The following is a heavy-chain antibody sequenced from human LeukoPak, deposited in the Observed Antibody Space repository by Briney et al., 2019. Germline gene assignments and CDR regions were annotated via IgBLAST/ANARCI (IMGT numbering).Heavy chain of an antibody. D-gene: IGHD3-10*01. Sequence: GGSLRLSCAASGFTFSSSAMSWVRQAPGKGLEWVSAISNNGGYTYYADSVQGRFTISRDNSKSTLCLQMNSLRAEDTAVYYCANDPLFFYYGMDVWGQGTTVTVSS. CDR2: ISNNGGYT. V-gene: IGHV3-23*01. CDR3: ANDPLFFYYGMDV. CDR1: GFTFSSSA. J-gene: IGHJ6*02.